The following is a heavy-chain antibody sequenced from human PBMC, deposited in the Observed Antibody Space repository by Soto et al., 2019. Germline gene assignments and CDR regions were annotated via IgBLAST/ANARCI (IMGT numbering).Heavy chain of an antibody. CDR3: ARDKGYDFWRFNWFDP. V-gene: IGHV1-24*01. J-gene: IGHJ5*02. D-gene: IGHD3-3*01. CDR2: FDPEDGET. CDR1: GYTLTELS. Sequence: GASVKVSCKVSGYTLTELSMHWVRQAPGKGLEWMGGFDPEDGETIYAQKFQGRVTMTEDTSTDTAYMELSSLRSEDTAVYYCARDKGYDFWRFNWFDPWGQGTLVTVSS.